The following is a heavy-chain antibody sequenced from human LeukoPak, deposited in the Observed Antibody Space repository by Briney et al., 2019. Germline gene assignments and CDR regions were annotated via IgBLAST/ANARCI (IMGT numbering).Heavy chain of an antibody. D-gene: IGHD3-10*02. CDR2: IYYIGST. Sequence: SQTLSLTCTVSAASISSYYWSWIRHPPGKGLEWVGYIYYIGSTNYTPSLKSRVTISVDTSKNQFSLKLSSVTAADTAVYYCARASITMIGPGAFDIWGQGTMVTVCS. CDR1: AASISSYY. V-gene: IGHV4-59*01. CDR3: ARASITMIGPGAFDI. J-gene: IGHJ3*02.